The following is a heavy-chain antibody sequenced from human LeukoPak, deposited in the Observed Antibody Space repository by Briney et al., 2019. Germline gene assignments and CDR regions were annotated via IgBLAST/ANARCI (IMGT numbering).Heavy chain of an antibody. Sequence: GGSLRLSCAASGFTFNNAWMTWVRQAPGKGLEWVGRIKRKTEGGTTDYAAPGKGRFTITRDDSKNTLYLQMSGLKTEDTAIYYCTTDPDIDGGGCWGQGTLVTVS. V-gene: IGHV3-15*01. CDR3: TTDPDIDGGGC. CDR2: IKRKTEGGTT. D-gene: IGHD2-15*01. CDR1: GFTFNNAW. J-gene: IGHJ1*01.